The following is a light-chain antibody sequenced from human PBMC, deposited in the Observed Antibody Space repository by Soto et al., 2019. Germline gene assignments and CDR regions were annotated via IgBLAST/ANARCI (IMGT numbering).Light chain of an antibody. CDR2: DAS. Sequence: DIQMTHSPSTLSGSVGDRVTITCRASQTTSSWLAWYQQKPGKAPKLLIYDASTLESGVPSRFSGSGYGTDFTLTISSLQPDDFATYYCQQYNSNSPWTFGQGTKVDI. CDR1: QTTSSW. V-gene: IGKV1-5*01. CDR3: QQYNSNSPWT. J-gene: IGKJ1*01.